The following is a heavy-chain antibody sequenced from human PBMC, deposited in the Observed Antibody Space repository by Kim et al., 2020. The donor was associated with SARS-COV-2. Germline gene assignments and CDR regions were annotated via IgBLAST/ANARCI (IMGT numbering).Heavy chain of an antibody. D-gene: IGHD1-26*01. J-gene: IGHJ4*02. Sequence: SLKSRVTIAVDTSKNQFSLKLSSVTAADTAVYYCARDLGRVGAKTGFDYWGQGTLVTVSS. V-gene: IGHV4-31*02. CDR3: ARDLGRVGAKTGFDY.